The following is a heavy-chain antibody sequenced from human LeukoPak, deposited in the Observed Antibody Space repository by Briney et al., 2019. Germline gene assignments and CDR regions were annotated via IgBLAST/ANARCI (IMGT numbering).Heavy chain of an antibody. J-gene: IGHJ1*01. CDR2: INTDGRST. D-gene: IGHD4-23*01. CDR3: YGANAEH. Sequence: GGSLRLSCAASGFTFSSYWMHWVRQAPGKGLVWVSGINTDGRSTSYADSVKGRFTISRDNAKNTLYLQMDSLRAEDTAVYYCYGANAEHWGQGTLVTVSS. CDR1: GFTFSSYW. V-gene: IGHV3-74*01.